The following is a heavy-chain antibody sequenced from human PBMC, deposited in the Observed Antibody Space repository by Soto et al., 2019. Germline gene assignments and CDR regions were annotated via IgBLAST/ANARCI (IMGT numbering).Heavy chain of an antibody. V-gene: IGHV1-69*13. Sequence: GASVKVSCKASGGTFSSYAISWVRQAPGQGLEWMGGIIPIFGTANYAQKFQGRVTITADESTSTAYMELSSLRSEDTAVYYCARVVGGITMVRGVSYYYYYGMDVWGQGTTVTVSS. CDR1: GGTFSSYA. J-gene: IGHJ6*02. CDR2: IIPIFGTA. CDR3: ARVVGGITMVRGVSYYYYYGMDV. D-gene: IGHD3-10*01.